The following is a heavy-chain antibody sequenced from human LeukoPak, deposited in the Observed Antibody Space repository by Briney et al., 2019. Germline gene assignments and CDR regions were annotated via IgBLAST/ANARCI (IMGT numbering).Heavy chain of an antibody. Sequence: PSETLSLTCAVYGGSFSGYYWSWIRQPPGKGLEWIGEINHSGSTNYNPSLKSRVTISVDTSKNQFSLKLSSVTAADTAVYYCARGCVGYSYGYYYYYYMDVWGKGTTVTVSS. CDR2: INHSGST. D-gene: IGHD5-18*01. CDR3: ARGCVGYSYGYYYYYYMDV. CDR1: GGSFSGYY. V-gene: IGHV4-34*01. J-gene: IGHJ6*03.